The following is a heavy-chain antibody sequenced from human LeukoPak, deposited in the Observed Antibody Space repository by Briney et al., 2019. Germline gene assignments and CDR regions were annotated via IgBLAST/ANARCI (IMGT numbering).Heavy chain of an antibody. D-gene: IGHD6-13*01. CDR1: GFTFSSYG. J-gene: IGHJ5*02. CDR3: ARDGVAAADTTGRFDP. V-gene: IGHV3-33*01. CDR2: IWYDGSNK. Sequence: GRSLRLSCAASGFTFSSYGMHWVRQAPGKGPEWVAVIWYDGSNKYYADSVKGRFTISRDNSKNTLYLQMNSLRAEDTAVYYCARDGVAAADTTGRFDPWGQGTLVTVSS.